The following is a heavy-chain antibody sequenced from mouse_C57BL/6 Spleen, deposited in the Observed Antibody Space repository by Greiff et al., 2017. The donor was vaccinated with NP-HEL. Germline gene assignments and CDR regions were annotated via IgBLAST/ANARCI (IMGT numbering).Heavy chain of an antibody. CDR3: ARRGYGSSYGYFDV. CDR2: IDPSDSYT. D-gene: IGHD1-1*01. V-gene: IGHV1-69*01. Sequence: QVQLQQPGAELVMPGASVKLSCKASGYTFTSYWMHWVKQRPGQGLEWIGEIDPSDSYTNYNQKFKGKSTLTVDQSSSTAYMQLSSLTSEDSAVYYCARRGYGSSYGYFDVWGTGTTVTVSS. CDR1: GYTFTSYW. J-gene: IGHJ1*03.